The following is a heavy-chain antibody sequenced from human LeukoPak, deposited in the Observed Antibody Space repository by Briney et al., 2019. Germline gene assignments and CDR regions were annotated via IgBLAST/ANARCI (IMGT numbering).Heavy chain of an antibody. J-gene: IGHJ4*02. CDR3: ARRLITAAAGTLGNYFDN. V-gene: IGHV4-39*01. D-gene: IGHD1-1*01. Sequence: SETPSLTCTLSADSISTSSYSRGWIRQPPGRGLERVRSTFITGSTHYNPSPERPGTISVDTSKSTCSLQQSSVTASATAVFYCARRLITAAAGTLGNYFDNWGQGTLVTVSS. CDR1: ADSISTSSYS. CDR2: TFITGST.